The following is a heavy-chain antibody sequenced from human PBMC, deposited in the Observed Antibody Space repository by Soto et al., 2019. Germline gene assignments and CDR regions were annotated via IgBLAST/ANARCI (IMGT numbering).Heavy chain of an antibody. J-gene: IGHJ6*02. CDR3: ARGSYMVITHYGMDV. D-gene: IGHD3-22*01. V-gene: IGHV4-4*07. CDR1: GGSISSYY. Sequence: PSATLSLTCTVSGGSISSYYWSWIRQPAGKGLEWIGRIYTSGSTNYNPSLKSRVTMSVDTSKNQFSLKLSSVTAADTAVYYCARGSYMVITHYGMDVWGQGTTVTVSS. CDR2: IYTSGST.